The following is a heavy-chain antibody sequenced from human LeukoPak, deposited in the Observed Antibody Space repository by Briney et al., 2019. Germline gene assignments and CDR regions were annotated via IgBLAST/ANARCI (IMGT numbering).Heavy chain of an antibody. D-gene: IGHD6-19*01. CDR2: INHSGST. CDR3: ARRTGYSSGWYQVSWFDP. Sequence: SETLSLTCAVYGGSFSGYYWSWIRQPPGKGLEWIGEINHSGSTNYNPSLKSRVTISVDTSKNQFSLKLSSATAADTAVYYCARRTGYSSGWYQVSWFDPWGQGTLVTVSS. V-gene: IGHV4-34*01. CDR1: GGSFSGYY. J-gene: IGHJ5*02.